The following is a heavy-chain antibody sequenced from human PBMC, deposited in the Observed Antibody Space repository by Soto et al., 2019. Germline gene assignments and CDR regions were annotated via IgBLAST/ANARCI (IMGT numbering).Heavy chain of an antibody. D-gene: IGHD3-16*01. V-gene: IGHV3-33*06. CDR2: TWYDESHK. CDR3: AKALLYYDYVCSSGDAFDI. Sequence: PGGSLRLSCAASGFIFSTYGMHWVRQAPGKGLEWVAMTWYDESHKYYADSVKGRFTISRDNSMNTLYLQMNSLRAEDTAVYYFAKALLYYDYVCSSGDAFDIWGQGTMVTVSS. J-gene: IGHJ3*02. CDR1: GFIFSTYG.